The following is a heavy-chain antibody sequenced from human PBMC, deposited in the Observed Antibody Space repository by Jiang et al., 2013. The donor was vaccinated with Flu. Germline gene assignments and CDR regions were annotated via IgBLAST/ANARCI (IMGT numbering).Heavy chain of an antibody. Sequence: SGSGLVKPSETLSLTCTVSGGSISSYYWSRIRQPPGKGLEWIGYIYYSGSTSYNPSLKSRVTISVDTSKNQFSLKLSSVTAADTAVYYCARHNLAAAEYYFDYWGQGTLVTVSS. CDR3: ARHNLAAAEYYFDY. CDR1: GGSISSYY. CDR2: IYYSGST. D-gene: IGHD6-13*01. J-gene: IGHJ4*02. V-gene: IGHV4-59*08.